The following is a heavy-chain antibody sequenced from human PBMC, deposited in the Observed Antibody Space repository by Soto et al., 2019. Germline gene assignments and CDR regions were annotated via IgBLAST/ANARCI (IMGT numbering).Heavy chain of an antibody. D-gene: IGHD2-2*01. Sequence: QVQLVQSGAEVKKPGSSVKVSCKASGGTFSSYAISWVRQAPGQGLEWMGGIIPIFGTANYAQKFQGRVTSTADAATSTAYMELSSLRSEHTAVYYCARGIVVVPAAIPGDYYYGMDVWGQGTTVTVSS. J-gene: IGHJ6*02. V-gene: IGHV1-69*01. CDR1: GGTFSSYA. CDR2: IIPIFGTA. CDR3: ARGIVVVPAAIPGDYYYGMDV.